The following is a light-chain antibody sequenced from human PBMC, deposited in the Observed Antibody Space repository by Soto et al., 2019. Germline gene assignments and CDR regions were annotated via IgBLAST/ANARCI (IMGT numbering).Light chain of an antibody. CDR3: QQYDNWPPWT. CDR1: QRVAKF. CDR2: DAS. V-gene: IGKV3-11*01. Sequence: EIVLTQSPDTLSLSPGERATLSCRASQRVAKFLAWYQQKGGQPPRLLIFDASTRATGVPGRFNGSGSGTAFTLTISSLEPEDFAVYYCQQYDNWPPWTFGQGTKVEI. J-gene: IGKJ1*01.